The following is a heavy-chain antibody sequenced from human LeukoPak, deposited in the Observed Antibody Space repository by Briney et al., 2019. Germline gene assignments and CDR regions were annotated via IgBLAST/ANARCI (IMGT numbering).Heavy chain of an antibody. Sequence: SETLSLTCTVSGGSISSYYWSWIRQPPGKGLEWIGEINHSGSTNYNPSLKSRVTISVDTSKNQFSLKLSSVTAADTAVYYCARHPPGYSSSWYGGWFDPWGQGTLVTVSS. CDR3: ARHPPGYSSSWYGGWFDP. D-gene: IGHD6-13*01. V-gene: IGHV4-34*01. CDR2: INHSGST. J-gene: IGHJ5*02. CDR1: GGSISSYY.